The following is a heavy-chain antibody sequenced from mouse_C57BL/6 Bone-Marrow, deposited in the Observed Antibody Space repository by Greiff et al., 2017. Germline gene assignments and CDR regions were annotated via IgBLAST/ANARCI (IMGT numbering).Heavy chain of an antibody. CDR1: GFNFKDDY. CDR3: SADGYGPYCCDY. D-gene: IGHD1-2*01. Sequence: VQLQQSGAELVRPGASVKLSCTASGFNFKDDYMHWVKQRPEQGLEWIGWIDPENGDTEYASKFQGKATITADTSSNTAYLQLSSLTSEDTAVDYCSADGYGPYCCDYWGQGTALTVSA. J-gene: IGHJ2*01. V-gene: IGHV14-4*01. CDR2: IDPENGDT.